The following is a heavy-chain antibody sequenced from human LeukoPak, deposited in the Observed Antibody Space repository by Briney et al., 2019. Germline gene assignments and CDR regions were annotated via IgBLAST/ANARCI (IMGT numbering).Heavy chain of an antibody. V-gene: IGHV3-23*01. D-gene: IGHD2-15*01. CDR3: AKDGPPIVVVVAATPGYFDY. CDR1: VFTFSSYA. J-gene: IGHJ4*02. Sequence: PGGSLRLSCAASVFTFSSYAMSWVRQAPGKGLEWVSAISGSGGSTYYADSVKGRFTISRDNSKNTLYLQMNSLRAEDTAVYYCAKDGPPIVVVVAATPGYFDYWGQGTLVTVSS. CDR2: ISGSGGST.